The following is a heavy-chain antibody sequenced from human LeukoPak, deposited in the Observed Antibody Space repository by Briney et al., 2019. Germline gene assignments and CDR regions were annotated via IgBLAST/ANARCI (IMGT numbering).Heavy chain of an antibody. CDR3: ARARYDILTSYYDYYYYYMDV. V-gene: IGHV1-69*05. J-gene: IGHJ6*03. CDR1: GGTFSSYA. D-gene: IGHD3-9*01. Sequence: GASVKVSCKASGGTFSSYAISWVRQAPGQGLEWMGGIIPIFGTANYAQKFQGRVTITTDESTSTAYMELSSLRSEDTAVYYCARARYDILTSYYDYYYYYMDVWGKGTTVTVSS. CDR2: IIPIFGTA.